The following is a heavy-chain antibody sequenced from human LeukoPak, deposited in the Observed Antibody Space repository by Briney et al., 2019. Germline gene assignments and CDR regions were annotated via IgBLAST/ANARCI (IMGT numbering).Heavy chain of an antibody. CDR3: ARPYSSGWRGGFGY. Sequence: SETLSLTCTVSGGSISSYYWGWIRQPPGKGLEWIGNIFTSGSTNYNPSLKSRVTISVDTSKNQFSLKLSSVTAADTAVYYCARPYSSGWRGGFGYWGQGTLVTVSA. CDR1: GGSISSYY. V-gene: IGHV4-4*09. D-gene: IGHD6-19*01. J-gene: IGHJ4*02. CDR2: IFTSGST.